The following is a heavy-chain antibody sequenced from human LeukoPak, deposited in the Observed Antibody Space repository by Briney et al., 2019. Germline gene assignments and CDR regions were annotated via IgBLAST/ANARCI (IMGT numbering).Heavy chain of an antibody. V-gene: IGHV3-23*01. Sequence: GGSLRLSCAASGFTFGTYWMSWVRQAPGKGLEWVSAISGSGGSTYYADSVKGRFTISRDNSKNTLYLQMNSLRAEDTAVYYCAKAYGDYSDYYYGMDVWGQGTTVTVSS. CDR1: GFTFGTYW. CDR2: ISGSGGST. J-gene: IGHJ6*02. D-gene: IGHD4-17*01. CDR3: AKAYGDYSDYYYGMDV.